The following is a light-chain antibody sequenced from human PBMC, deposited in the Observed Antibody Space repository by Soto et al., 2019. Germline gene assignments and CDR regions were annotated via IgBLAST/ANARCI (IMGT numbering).Light chain of an antibody. Sequence: QSALTQPRSVSGSPGQSVTISCTGTSSDVGGYNYVSWYQQHPGKAPKLIIYDVSKRPSGVPDPFSGSKSGNTASLTISGLQAEDEADYYCCSYAGSDTYVFGTGTKLTVL. J-gene: IGLJ1*01. CDR2: DVS. CDR1: SSDVGGYNY. V-gene: IGLV2-11*01. CDR3: CSYAGSDTYV.